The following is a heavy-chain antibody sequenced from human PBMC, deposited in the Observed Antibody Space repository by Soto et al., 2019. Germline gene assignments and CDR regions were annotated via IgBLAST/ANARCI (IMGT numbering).Heavy chain of an antibody. CDR1: GGTFSSYA. D-gene: IGHD6-13*01. Sequence: QVQLFQSGAEVKKPGSSVKVSCKASGGTFSSYAISWVRQAPGQGLEWMGGIIPIFGTANYAQKFQGRVTIYAVXSTSTAYMELSSLRSEDTAVYYCGWSSSWYAGFDYWGQGTLVTVSS. CDR3: GWSSSWYAGFDY. CDR2: IIPIFGTA. V-gene: IGHV1-69*12. J-gene: IGHJ4*02.